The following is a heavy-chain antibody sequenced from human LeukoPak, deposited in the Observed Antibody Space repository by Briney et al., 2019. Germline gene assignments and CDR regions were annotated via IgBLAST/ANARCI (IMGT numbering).Heavy chain of an antibody. CDR1: GGSISSYY. CDR3: AREGGGAGPFDY. J-gene: IGHJ4*02. Sequence: SETLSLTCTVSGGSISSYYWSWIRQPPGKGLEWIGYIHYSGSTNYNPSLKSRVTISVDTSKNQFSLKLSSVTAADTAVYYCAREGGGAGPFDYWGQGTLVTVSS. D-gene: IGHD4/OR15-4a*01. V-gene: IGHV4-59*01. CDR2: IHYSGST.